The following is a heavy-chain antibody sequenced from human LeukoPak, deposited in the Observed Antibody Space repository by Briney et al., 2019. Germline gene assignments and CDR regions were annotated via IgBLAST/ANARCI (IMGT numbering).Heavy chain of an antibody. Sequence: PSQTLSLTCTISGDSVSSNSAAWNWLRQSPSRGLEWLGRTYYRSKWYNDYAVSVKSRITINPDTSKNQFSLQLNSVTPEDTAVYYCAGSIAARPIDFDYWGQGTLVTVSS. D-gene: IGHD6-6*01. CDR1: GDSVSSNSAA. V-gene: IGHV6-1*01. CDR2: TYYRSKWYN. J-gene: IGHJ4*02. CDR3: AGSIAARPIDFDY.